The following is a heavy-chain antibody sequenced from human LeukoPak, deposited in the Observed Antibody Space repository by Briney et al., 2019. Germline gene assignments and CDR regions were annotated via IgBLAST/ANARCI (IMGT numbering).Heavy chain of an antibody. CDR1: GFTFNSYW. CDR3: ARAVTYYYDSSGSRQPYYFDY. J-gene: IGHJ4*02. Sequence: SGGSLRLSCAASGFTFNSYWMSWVRQAPGKGLEWVANINQDGSEKYYLDSVKGRFNISRDNAKNSLYLQMNSLRAEDTAVYYCARAVTYYYDSSGSRQPYYFDYWGQGTLVTVSS. D-gene: IGHD3-22*01. V-gene: IGHV3-7*04. CDR2: INQDGSEK.